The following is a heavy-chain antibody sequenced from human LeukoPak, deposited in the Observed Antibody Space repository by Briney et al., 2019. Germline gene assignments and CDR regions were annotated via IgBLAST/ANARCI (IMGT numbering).Heavy chain of an antibody. J-gene: IGHJ4*02. Sequence: SETLSLTCTVSGSSISSYYWSWIRQPPGKGLEWIGYIYYSGSTNYNPSLKSRVTISVDTSKNQFSLKLSSVTAADTAVYYCARGRFGELLYATSWGQGTLVTVSS. CDR1: GSSISSYY. D-gene: IGHD3-10*01. CDR2: IYYSGST. V-gene: IGHV4-59*01. CDR3: ARGRFGELLYATS.